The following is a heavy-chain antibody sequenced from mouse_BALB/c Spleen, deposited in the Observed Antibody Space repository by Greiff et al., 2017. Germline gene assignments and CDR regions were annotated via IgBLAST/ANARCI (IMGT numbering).Heavy chain of an antibody. CDR1: GYAFSSSW. CDR3: ARSNRYEFAY. D-gene: IGHD2-14*01. CDR2: IYPGDGDT. V-gene: IGHV1-82*01. J-gene: IGHJ3*01. Sequence: VQLKESGPELVKPGASVKISCKASGYAFSSSWMNWVKQRPGQGLEWIGRIYPGDGDTNYNGKFKGKATLTADKSSSTAYMQLSSLTSVDSAVYFCARSNRYEFAYWGQGTLVTVSA.